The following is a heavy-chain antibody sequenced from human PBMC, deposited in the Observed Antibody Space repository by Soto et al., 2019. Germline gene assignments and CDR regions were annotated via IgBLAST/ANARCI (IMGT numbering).Heavy chain of an antibody. CDR3: VRDIVVVPAANRAYYYYGMDV. D-gene: IGHD2-2*01. V-gene: IGHV1-46*01. J-gene: IGHJ6*02. Sequence: ASVKVSCKASGYTFTSYYMHWVRQAPGQGLEWMGIINPSGGSTSYAQKFQGRVTMTRDTSTSTVYMELSSLRSEDTAVYYCVRDIVVVPAANRAYYYYGMDVWGQGTTVTVSS. CDR1: GYTFTSYY. CDR2: INPSGGST.